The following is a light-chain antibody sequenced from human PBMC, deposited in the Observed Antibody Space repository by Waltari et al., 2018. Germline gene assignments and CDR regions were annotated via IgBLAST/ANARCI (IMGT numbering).Light chain of an antibody. J-gene: IGKJ4*01. CDR1: QGVSKF. CDR2: DVS. CDR3: QQYDRWPLT. Sequence: VVLTPSPATLASSPGERATLSCRAIQGVSKFLAWFQQQPGQSPRLLVYDVSTRATGIPSRFSGSGPGPEFILTINSLEPEDFAVYYCQQYDRWPLTFGGGTKLEIK. V-gene: IGKV3D-11*01.